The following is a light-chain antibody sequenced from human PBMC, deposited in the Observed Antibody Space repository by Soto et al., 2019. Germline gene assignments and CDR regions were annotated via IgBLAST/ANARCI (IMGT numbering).Light chain of an antibody. Sequence: IQLTQAPSSLSASPGDRVSITCRASQAISSYLAWYQQKPGRAPKLLIYAASTLQSGVPSRFSGSGSGTEFTLTITSLQPEDFATYYCQQHNSFPITFGQGTRLEIK. CDR1: QAISSY. J-gene: IGKJ5*01. CDR2: AAS. V-gene: IGKV1-9*01. CDR3: QQHNSFPIT.